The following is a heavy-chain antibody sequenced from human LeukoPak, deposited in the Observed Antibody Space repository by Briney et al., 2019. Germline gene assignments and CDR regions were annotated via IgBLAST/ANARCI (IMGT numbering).Heavy chain of an antibody. CDR2: ITHSGSA. V-gene: IGHV4-34*01. J-gene: IGHJ4*02. D-gene: IGHD3-22*01. CDR3: AREGDYYDSSGYYYYFDY. Sequence: PSETLSLTCAVYGGSFSDYYWSWIRQSPGKGLEWIGEITHSGSANYNPSLKSRVTMSVDTSKNQFSLKLTSVTAADTAVYYCAREGDYYDSSGYYYYFDYWGQGTLVTVSS. CDR1: GGSFSDYY.